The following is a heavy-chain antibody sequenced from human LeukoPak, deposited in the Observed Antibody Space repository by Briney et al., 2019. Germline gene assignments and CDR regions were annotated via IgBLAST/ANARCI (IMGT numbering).Heavy chain of an antibody. D-gene: IGHD3-22*01. CDR3: ARAPYGDSSDWFDP. Sequence: SETLSLTCVVSGDSISSSNWWSWVRQPPGKGLEWIGEVYHSGHTNYNPSLKSRVTVSIDKPKNQFSLRLSSVTAADTAVYFCARAPYGDSSDWFDPWGQGTLVTVSS. V-gene: IGHV4/OR15-8*02. CDR2: VYHSGHT. CDR1: GDSISSSNW. J-gene: IGHJ5*02.